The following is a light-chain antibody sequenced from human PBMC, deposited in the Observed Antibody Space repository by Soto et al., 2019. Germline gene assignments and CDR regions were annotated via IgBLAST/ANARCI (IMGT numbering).Light chain of an antibody. J-gene: IGLJ2*01. Sequence: QSVLTQPPSVSGTPGQTVTISCSGSNSNIGSNTVNWYQQFPGTAPPFLIYGNDLRPSGVPDRFSASKSGTSTSLAISGLQSEDEADYYCAVWDDGLRGRVIGGGTKLTVL. CDR2: GND. CDR3: AVWDDGLRGRV. CDR1: NSNIGSNT. V-gene: IGLV1-44*01.